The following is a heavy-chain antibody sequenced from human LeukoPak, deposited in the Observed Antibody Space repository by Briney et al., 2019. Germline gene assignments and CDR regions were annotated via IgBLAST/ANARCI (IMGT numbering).Heavy chain of an antibody. CDR3: AKDGGFRPHYYYYMDV. J-gene: IGHJ6*03. V-gene: IGHV3-30*02. CDR2: IWYGGSNK. D-gene: IGHD3-16*01. CDR1: GFTFSSYG. Sequence: PGGSLRLSCAASGFTFSSYGMHWVRQAPGKGLEWVAVIWYGGSNKYYADSVKGRFTISRDNSKNTLYLQMNSLRAEDTAVYYCAKDGGFRPHYYYYMDVWGKGTTVTVSS.